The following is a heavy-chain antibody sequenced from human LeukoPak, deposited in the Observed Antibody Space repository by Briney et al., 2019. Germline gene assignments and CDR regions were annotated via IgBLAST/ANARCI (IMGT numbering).Heavy chain of an antibody. D-gene: IGHD1-26*01. J-gene: IGHJ4*02. CDR2: IYYSGST. CDR3: ARLSGSYYPDY. CDR1: GGSISSGDYY. Sequence: SETLSLTCTVSGGSISSGDYYWSWLRQPPGTGREWIGYIYYSGSTYYNPSLKSRVTISVDTSKNQFSLKLSSVTAADTAVYHCARLSGSYYPDYWGQGTLVTVSS. V-gene: IGHV4-30-4*08.